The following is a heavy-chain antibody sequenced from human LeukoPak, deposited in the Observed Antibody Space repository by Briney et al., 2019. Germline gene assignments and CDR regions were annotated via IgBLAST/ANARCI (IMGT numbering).Heavy chain of an antibody. Sequence: PRGSLRLSCAASGFTFSDHYMDWARQAPGKGLEWVGRIRKKVNSYTAEYAASVKGRFTISRDDSKNFLYLQMNSLKTEDTAVYYCAKVSSSESFSFDYWGQGTQVTVSS. CDR2: IRKKVNSYTA. D-gene: IGHD5/OR15-5a*01. J-gene: IGHJ4*02. V-gene: IGHV3-72*01. CDR3: AKVSSSESFSFDY. CDR1: GFTFSDHY.